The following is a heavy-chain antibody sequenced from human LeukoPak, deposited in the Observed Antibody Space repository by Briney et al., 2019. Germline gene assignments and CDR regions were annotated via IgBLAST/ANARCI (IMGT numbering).Heavy chain of an antibody. CDR3: ARKSGYYDSSGYYHHFDY. CDR2: INHSGST. V-gene: IGHV4-34*01. J-gene: IGHJ4*02. Sequence: SETLSLTCAVYGGSFSGYYWSWIRQPPGKGLEWIGEINHSGSTNYNPSLTSRVTISVDTSKNQFSLKLSSVTAADTAVYYCARKSGYYDSSGYYHHFDYWGQGTLVTVSS. CDR1: GGSFSGYY. D-gene: IGHD3-22*01.